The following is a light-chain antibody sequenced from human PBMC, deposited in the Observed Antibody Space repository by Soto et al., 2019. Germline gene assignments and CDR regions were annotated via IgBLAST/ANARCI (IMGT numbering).Light chain of an antibody. CDR2: EVN. CDR1: NSDVGGYNS. V-gene: IGLV2-8*01. CDR3: NSHAGSNQVI. J-gene: IGLJ2*01. Sequence: QSVLTQPPSASGSPGQSVTISCTGANSDVGGYNSVSWYQQHPGKAPKLMIYEVNKRPPGVPDRFSGSKYGYTASLTVSGRQAEDDADYYCNSHAGSNQVIFGGGTKVTVL.